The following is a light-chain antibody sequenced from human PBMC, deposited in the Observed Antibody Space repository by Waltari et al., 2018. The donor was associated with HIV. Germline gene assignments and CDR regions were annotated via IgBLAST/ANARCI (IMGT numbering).Light chain of an antibody. CDR2: QAS. CDR1: QNIGTS. CDR3: QQYETYYT. J-gene: IGKJ2*01. V-gene: IGKV1-5*03. Sequence: DIRLTQTPSTLSAAVRDTVTITCRASQNIGTSLAWYQPKPGKAPTLLIYQASTVQNGVSSRFSGSGSGTEFTLTITSLQRDDFASYFCQQYETYYTFGQGSRLE.